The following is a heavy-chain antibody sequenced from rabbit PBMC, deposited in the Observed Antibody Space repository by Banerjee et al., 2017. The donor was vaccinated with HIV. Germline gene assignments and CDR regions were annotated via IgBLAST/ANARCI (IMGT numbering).Heavy chain of an antibody. Sequence: QSLEESGGDLVKPGASLTLTCTASGFSFSINYYMCWVRRAPGKGLEWIGCIDTGSSGSTYYASWAKGRFTISKASSTTVTLQMTSLTAADTATYFCARSADAGCAYALWGQGTLVTVS. CDR3: ARSADAGCAYAL. J-gene: IGHJ4*01. V-gene: IGHV1S40*01. CDR2: IDTGSSGST. CDR1: GFSFSINYY. D-gene: IGHD6-1*01.